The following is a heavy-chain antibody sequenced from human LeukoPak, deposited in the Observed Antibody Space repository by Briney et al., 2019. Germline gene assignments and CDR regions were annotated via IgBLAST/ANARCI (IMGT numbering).Heavy chain of an antibody. CDR1: SGSISTSNYY. D-gene: IGHD4-17*01. V-gene: IGHV4-39*07. CDR2: IFYSGST. Sequence: SETLSLTCTVSSGSISTSNYYWGWVRQPPGKALEWIGNIFYSGSTYYSPSLKSRVTISLDTSRNQFSLKLNSVTAADTAVYYCARGYGNFDYWGQGTLVTVSS. CDR3: ARGYGNFDY. J-gene: IGHJ4*02.